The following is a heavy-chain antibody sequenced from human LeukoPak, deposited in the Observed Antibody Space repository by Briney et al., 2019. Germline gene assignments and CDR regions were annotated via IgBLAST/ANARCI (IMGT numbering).Heavy chain of an antibody. J-gene: IGHJ4*02. CDR1: GYTFTGYF. Sequence: ASVKVSCKTSGYTFTGYFIHWVRQAPGQGLEWMGWINPNSGGTNYAQKFQGRVTMTRDTSISTAYMELTRLRSDDTAVYYCARNERYDSSGYPFDYWGQGTLVTVSS. CDR3: ARNERYDSSGYPFDY. CDR2: INPNSGGT. D-gene: IGHD3-22*01. V-gene: IGHV1-2*02.